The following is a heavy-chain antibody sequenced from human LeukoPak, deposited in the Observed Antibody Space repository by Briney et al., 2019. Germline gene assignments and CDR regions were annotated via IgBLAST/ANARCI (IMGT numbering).Heavy chain of an antibody. D-gene: IGHD2-15*01. V-gene: IGHV1-69*05. Sequence: SVKVSCKASGGFFSSYAISWVRQAPGQGLEWMGGIIPIFGTANYAQKFQGRVTITTDESTSTAYMELSSLRSEDTAVYYCARDLSGDCSGGSCYGPGSYYYMDVWGKGTTVTVSS. J-gene: IGHJ6*03. CDR3: ARDLSGDCSGGSCYGPGSYYYMDV. CDR1: GGFFSSYA. CDR2: IIPIFGTA.